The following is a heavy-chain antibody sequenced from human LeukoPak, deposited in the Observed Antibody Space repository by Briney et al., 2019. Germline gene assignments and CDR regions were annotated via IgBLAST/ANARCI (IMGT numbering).Heavy chain of an antibody. CDR2: IKSDATEE. CDR1: GFSISSHW. D-gene: IGHD6-19*01. CDR3: VRWLSTEIDY. J-gene: IGHJ4*02. Sequence: GGSLRLSCAASGFSISSHWMGWVRQAPGKGLEWVANIKSDATEEKYVDSVKGRFSISRDNAKNSLDLQMNSLRAEDTAMYYCVRWLSTEIDYWGQGTLVTVSS. V-gene: IGHV3-7*03.